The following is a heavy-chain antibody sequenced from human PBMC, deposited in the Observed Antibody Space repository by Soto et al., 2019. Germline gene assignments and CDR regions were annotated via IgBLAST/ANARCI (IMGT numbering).Heavy chain of an antibody. V-gene: IGHV4-30-4*01. Sequence: SETLSLTCTVSGGSISCGDYYWSWIRQPPGKGLEWIGYIFYSGSTYYNPSLKSRVTISVDTSKNQFSLKLSSVTAADTAVYYCASLNIVVVPAAMDLWYFDLWGRGTLVTVSS. CDR3: ASLNIVVVPAAMDLWYFDL. CDR1: GGSISCGDYY. CDR2: IFYSGST. J-gene: IGHJ2*01. D-gene: IGHD2-2*01.